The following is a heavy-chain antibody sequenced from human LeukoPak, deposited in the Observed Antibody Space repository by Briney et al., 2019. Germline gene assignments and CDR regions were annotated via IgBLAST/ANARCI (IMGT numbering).Heavy chain of an antibody. V-gene: IGHV7-4-1*02. CDR3: ARGTLQQLEPPYYYYYYMDV. Sequence: ASVKVSCKASGYTFTSYAMNWVRQAPGQGLEWMGWINTNTGNPTYAQGFTGRFVFSLDTSVSTAYLQISSLKAEDTAVYYCARGTLQQLEPPYYYYYYMDVWGKGTTVTVSS. D-gene: IGHD6-13*01. J-gene: IGHJ6*03. CDR1: GYTFTSYA. CDR2: INTNTGNP.